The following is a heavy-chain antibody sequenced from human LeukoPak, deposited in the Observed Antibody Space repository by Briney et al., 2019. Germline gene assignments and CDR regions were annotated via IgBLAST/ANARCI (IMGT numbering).Heavy chain of an antibody. CDR1: EFTFSSYG. V-gene: IGHV3-23*01. Sequence: GGSLRLSCAASEFTFSSYGMSWVRQAPGKGLEWVSAISGSGGSTYYADSVKGRFTISRDNAKNTLYLQMNSLRAEDTAVYYCAHGSMYQLDYWGQGTLVTVSS. CDR2: ISGSGGST. J-gene: IGHJ4*02. D-gene: IGHD2-2*01. CDR3: AHGSMYQLDY.